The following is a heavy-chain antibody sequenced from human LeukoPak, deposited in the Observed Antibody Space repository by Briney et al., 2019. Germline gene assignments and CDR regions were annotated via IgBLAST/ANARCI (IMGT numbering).Heavy chain of an antibody. CDR1: GGSFSGYY. CDR2: MNPSGST. J-gene: IGHJ6*03. Sequence: SGTLSLTCAVYGGSFSGYYWTWIRQTPEKGLEWIGEMNPSGSTNYNPSLKSRVTISVDTSKNQYSLELSSVTAADTAVYYCARGRQDVTMIVVVMTAVSYYLDVWGKGTTVTVS. CDR3: ARGRQDVTMIVVVMTAVSYYLDV. V-gene: IGHV4-34*01. D-gene: IGHD3-22*01.